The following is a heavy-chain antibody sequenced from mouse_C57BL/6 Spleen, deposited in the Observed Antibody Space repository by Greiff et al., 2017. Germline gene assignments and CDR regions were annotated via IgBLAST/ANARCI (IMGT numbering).Heavy chain of an antibody. V-gene: IGHV1-59*01. CDR1: GYTFTSYW. CDR3: ALYEFAY. CDR2: IDPSDSYT. D-gene: IGHD2-12*01. J-gene: IGHJ3*01. Sequence: VQLQQPGAELVRPGTSVKLSCKASGYTFTSYWMHWVKQRPGQGLEWIGVIDPSDSYTNYNQKFKGKATLTVDTTSSTAYMQLSSLTSEDSAVYYCALYEFAYWGQGTLVTVSA.